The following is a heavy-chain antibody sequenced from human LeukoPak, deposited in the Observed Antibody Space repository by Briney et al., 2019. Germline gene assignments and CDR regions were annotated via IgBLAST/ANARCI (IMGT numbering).Heavy chain of an antibody. J-gene: IGHJ4*02. CDR3: ARGFGGWQLAYFDY. D-gene: IGHD6-13*01. Sequence: ASVKVSCKASGYTFTGYYMHWVRQTPGQGLERMGWINPNSGGTNYAQKFQGRVTMTRDTSISTAYMELSRLRSDDTAVYYCARGFGGWQLAYFDYWGQGTLVTVSS. V-gene: IGHV1-2*02. CDR2: INPNSGGT. CDR1: GYTFTGYY.